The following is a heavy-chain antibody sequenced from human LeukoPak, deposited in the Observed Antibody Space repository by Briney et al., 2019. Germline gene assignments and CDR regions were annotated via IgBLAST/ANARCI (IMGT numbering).Heavy chain of an antibody. CDR1: GFTFGSYS. Sequence: GSLRLSCVASGFTFGSYSMNWVRQAPGKGLEWVSSISSSSSYIYYADSVKGRFTISRDNAKNSLYLQMNSLRAEDTAVYYCARAPLVVPAAMIPYYFDYWGQGTLVTVSS. CDR2: ISSSSSYI. V-gene: IGHV3-21*01. CDR3: ARAPLVVPAAMIPYYFDY. J-gene: IGHJ4*02. D-gene: IGHD2-2*01.